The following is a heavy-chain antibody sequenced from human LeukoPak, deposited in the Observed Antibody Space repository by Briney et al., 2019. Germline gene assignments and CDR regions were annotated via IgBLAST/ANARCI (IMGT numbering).Heavy chain of an antibody. CDR3: ARDLYYYGSGSYYDVFDV. D-gene: IGHD3-10*01. J-gene: IGHJ3*01. CDR2: ISAYKGNT. Sequence: ASVKVSCKASGYTFSTYGISWVRQALGQGLEWMGWISAYKGNTYYAQNLQGRVTMTTDTSTSTAYMELRSLRSDDTAIYYCARDLYYYGSGSYYDVFDVWGQGAMVTVSS. CDR1: GYTFSTYG. V-gene: IGHV1-18*01.